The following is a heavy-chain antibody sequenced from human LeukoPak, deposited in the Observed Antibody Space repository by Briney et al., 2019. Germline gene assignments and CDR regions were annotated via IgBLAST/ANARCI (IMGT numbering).Heavy chain of an antibody. D-gene: IGHD4-11*01. CDR1: GFSFSGYG. CDR2: IRYDGSNE. J-gene: IGHJ4*02. Sequence: GGSLRLSCAASGFSFSGYGMHWVRQAPGKGLEWVAFIRYDGSNEYYADSVKGRFTISRDKSKNTLSLQMNGLRVEDTAVYYCARDHVDSGNYGEDWGQGTLVTVSS. V-gene: IGHV3-30*02. CDR3: ARDHVDSGNYGED.